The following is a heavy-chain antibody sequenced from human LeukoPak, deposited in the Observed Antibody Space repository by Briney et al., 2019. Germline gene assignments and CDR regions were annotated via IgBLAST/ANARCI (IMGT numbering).Heavy chain of an antibody. J-gene: IGHJ4*02. Sequence: SETLSLTCTVSGGSISSSSYYWGWIRQPPGKGLEWIGSIYYSGRTYYNPSLKSRLTISVDTSKNQFSLKLSSVTAADTAVYYCARDGYADFGGKLDCWGQGTLVTVSS. CDR3: ARDGYADFGGKLDC. V-gene: IGHV4-39*07. CDR1: GGSISSSSYY. D-gene: IGHD5-12*01. CDR2: IYYSGRT.